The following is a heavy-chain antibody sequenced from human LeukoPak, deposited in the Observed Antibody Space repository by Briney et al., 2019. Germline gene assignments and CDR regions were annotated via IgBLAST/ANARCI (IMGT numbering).Heavy chain of an antibody. Sequence: GGSLRLSCAASGFTFSSYEMNWVRQAPGKGLEWASYISSSGSTIYYADSVKGRFTISRDNAKNSLYLQMNSLRAEDTAVYYCARDPLTYCGGDCFPPVLGLKIDYWGQGTLVTVSS. D-gene: IGHD2-21*02. CDR3: ARDPLTYCGGDCFPPVLGLKIDY. CDR1: GFTFSSYE. CDR2: ISSSGSTI. J-gene: IGHJ4*02. V-gene: IGHV3-48*03.